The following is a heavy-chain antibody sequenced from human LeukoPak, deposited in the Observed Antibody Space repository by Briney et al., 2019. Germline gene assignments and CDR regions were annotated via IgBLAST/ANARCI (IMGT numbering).Heavy chain of an antibody. D-gene: IGHD3-22*01. CDR2: IYYSGST. CDR3: ARAVGYSDAFDI. Sequence: PSETLSLTCTVSGGSISSYYWSWIRQPPGKGLEWIGYIYYSGSTNYNPSLKSRVTISVDTSKNQFSLKLSSVTAADTAVYYCARAVGYSDAFDIWGQGTMVTVSS. CDR1: GGSISSYY. V-gene: IGHV4-59*01. J-gene: IGHJ3*02.